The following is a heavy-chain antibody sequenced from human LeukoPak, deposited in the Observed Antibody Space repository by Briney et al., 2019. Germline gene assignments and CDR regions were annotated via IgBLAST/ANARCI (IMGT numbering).Heavy chain of an antibody. CDR3: ARDAVRYYDSSGYPDY. D-gene: IGHD3-22*01. V-gene: IGHV4-39*02. CDR1: GGSISSSSYY. CDR2: IYYSGST. J-gene: IGHJ4*02. Sequence: SETLSLTCTVSGGSISSSSYYWGWSRQPPGKGLEWIGSIYYSGSTYYNPSLKSRVTISVDTSKNQFSLKLSSVTAADTAVYYCARDAVRYYDSSGYPDYWGQGTLVTVSS.